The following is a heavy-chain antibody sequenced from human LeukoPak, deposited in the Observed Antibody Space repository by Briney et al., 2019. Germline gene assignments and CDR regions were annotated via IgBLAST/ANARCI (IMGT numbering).Heavy chain of an antibody. CDR3: AKDRRFYGSGSPWDY. J-gene: IGHJ4*02. V-gene: IGHV3-9*01. CDR1: GFTFSSYA. Sequence: SLILSCAASGFTFSSYAMSWVRQAPGKGLEWVSGISWNSGSIGYADSVKGRFTISRDNAKNSLYLQMNSLRAEDTALYYCAKDRRFYGSGSPWDYWGQGTLVTVSS. CDR2: ISWNSGSI. D-gene: IGHD3-10*01.